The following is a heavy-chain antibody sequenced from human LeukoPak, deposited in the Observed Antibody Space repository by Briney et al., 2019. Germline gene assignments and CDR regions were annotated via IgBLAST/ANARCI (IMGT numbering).Heavy chain of an antibody. D-gene: IGHD3-10*01. V-gene: IGHV3-33*01. CDR3: ARVGNSRYGSGSYYA. Sequence: GGSLRLSCAASGFTFSSHGMHWVRQAPGKGLEWVAVIWYDGSNKYYADSVKGRFTISRDNSKNTLYLQMNSLRAEDTAVYYCARVGNSRYGSGSYYAWGQGTLVTVSS. CDR1: GFTFSSHG. J-gene: IGHJ4*02. CDR2: IWYDGSNK.